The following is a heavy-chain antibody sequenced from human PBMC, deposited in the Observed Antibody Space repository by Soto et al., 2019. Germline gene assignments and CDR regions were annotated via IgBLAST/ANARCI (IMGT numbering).Heavy chain of an antibody. D-gene: IGHD6-19*01. CDR2: ISGSGGNI. Sequence: DVQLLESGGGLVQPGGSLRLSCVVSGFTFSSYAMIWVRQAPGKGLEWVSSISGSGGNIDYADSVKGRFTSSRDNSKKRLHLEMTSLRAEDTAVYYCAKPAGGSYAKLMNGMYVWGPGPTFTVSS. CDR3: AKPAGGSYAKLMNGMYV. V-gene: IGHV3-23*01. CDR1: GFTFSSYA. J-gene: IGHJ6*02.